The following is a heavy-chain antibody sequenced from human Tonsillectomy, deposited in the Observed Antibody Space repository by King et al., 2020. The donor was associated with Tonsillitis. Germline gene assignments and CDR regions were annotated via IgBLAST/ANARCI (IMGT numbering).Heavy chain of an antibody. V-gene: IGHV3-23*04. CDR3: AKDSGPYYYYDGMDV. CDR2: ISGSGGST. J-gene: IGHJ6*02. Sequence: VQLVESGGGLVQPGGSLRLSCAASEFTFSSYAMTWVRQAPGKGLEWVSAISGSGGSTYYADSVKCRFTISRDNSKNTLYLQMNSLRAEDTAVYYCAKDSGPYYYYDGMDVWGQGTTVTVSS. CDR1: EFTFSSYA.